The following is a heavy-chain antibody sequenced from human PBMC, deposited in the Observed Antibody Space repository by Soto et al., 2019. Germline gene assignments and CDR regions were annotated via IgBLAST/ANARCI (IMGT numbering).Heavy chain of an antibody. V-gene: IGHV4-4*02. CDR2: IYHSGSS. Sequence: PSLTCADSGGSINSSNWWGWVRQPPGKGVEWIGEIYHSGSSNYNPSLKSRVTISVDKSKNQFSLKLNSVTAADTAVYYCAREDDSSGYYGGAFDIWGQGTMVTVSS. CDR1: GGSINSSNW. D-gene: IGHD3-22*01. CDR3: AREDDSSGYYGGAFDI. J-gene: IGHJ3*02.